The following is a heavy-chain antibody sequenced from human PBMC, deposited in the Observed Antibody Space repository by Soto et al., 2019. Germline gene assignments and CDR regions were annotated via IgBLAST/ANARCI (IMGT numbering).Heavy chain of an antibody. V-gene: IGHV1-69*02. D-gene: IGHD3-10*01. Sequence: QVQLVQSGAAVKKPGSSVKVSCKASGGTFSSYTISWVRQAPGQGLEWMGRIIPILGIANYAQKFQGRVTITADKSTSTAYMELSSLRSEDTAVYYCARMVRGVTYYYYGMDVWGQGTTVTVSS. J-gene: IGHJ6*02. CDR3: ARMVRGVTYYYYGMDV. CDR1: GGTFSSYT. CDR2: IIPILGIA.